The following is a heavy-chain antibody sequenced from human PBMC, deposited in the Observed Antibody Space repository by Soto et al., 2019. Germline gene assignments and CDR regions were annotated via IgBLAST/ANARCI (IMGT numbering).Heavy chain of an antibody. V-gene: IGHV3-23*01. J-gene: IGHJ4*02. D-gene: IGHD4-17*01. Sequence: GSLRLSCAASGFTFSSYAMSWVRQAPGKGLEWVSHISGSGGSTYYADSGKGRFTISRDNSKNTLYLQMNSLRAEDTAVYYCARDYYGDYIFDYWGQGTPVTVSS. CDR1: GFTFSSYA. CDR3: ARDYYGDYIFDY. CDR2: ISGSGGST.